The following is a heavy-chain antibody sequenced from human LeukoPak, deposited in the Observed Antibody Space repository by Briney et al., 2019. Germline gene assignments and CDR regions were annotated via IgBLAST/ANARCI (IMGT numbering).Heavy chain of an antibody. D-gene: IGHD3-22*01. Sequence: SVKVSCKASGGTFSSYAISWVRQAPGQGLEWMGRIIPIFGIANYAQKFQGRVTITADKSTSTAYMELRSLRSDDTAVYYCASGDYYDSSGYYYNWGQGTLVTVSS. J-gene: IGHJ4*02. CDR1: GGTFSSYA. CDR3: ASGDYYDSSGYYYN. V-gene: IGHV1-69*04. CDR2: IIPIFGIA.